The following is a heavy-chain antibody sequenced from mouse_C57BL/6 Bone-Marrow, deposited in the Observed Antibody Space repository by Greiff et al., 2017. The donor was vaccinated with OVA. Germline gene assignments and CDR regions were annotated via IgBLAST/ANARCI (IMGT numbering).Heavy chain of an antibody. CDR3: ARHEEGCDYDGY. CDR1: GFTFSSYG. J-gene: IGHJ2*01. Sequence: VQLQQSGGDLVKPGGSLKLSCAASGFTFSSYGMSWVRQTPDKRLEWVATISSGGSYTYYPDSVKGRFTISRDNAKNTLYLQMSSLKSEDTAMDYCARHEEGCDYDGYWGQGTTLTVSS. D-gene: IGHD2-4*01. CDR2: ISSGGSYT. V-gene: IGHV5-6*01.